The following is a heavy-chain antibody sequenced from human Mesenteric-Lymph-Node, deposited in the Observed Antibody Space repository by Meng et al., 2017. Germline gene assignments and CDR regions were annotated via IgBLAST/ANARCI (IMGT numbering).Heavy chain of an antibody. J-gene: IGHJ4*02. CDR2: FNPSAGST. CDR3: ARGLGDYSGSYSTDY. D-gene: IGHD1-26*01. Sequence: ASVKVSCKASGYTFTTYYIHWVRQAPGQGLEWMAVFNPSAGSTTYAQKFQGRVTMTSDTSTGTVYMELSSLRSEDTAMYYCARGLGDYSGSYSTDYCGQGTLVTVSS. V-gene: IGHV1-46*01. CDR1: GYTFTTYY.